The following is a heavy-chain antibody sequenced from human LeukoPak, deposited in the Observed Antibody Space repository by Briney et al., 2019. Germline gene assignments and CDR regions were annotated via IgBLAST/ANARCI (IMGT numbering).Heavy chain of an antibody. J-gene: IGHJ3*02. CDR3: ATSYYYDSNPSAFDI. CDR2: FDPEDGET. V-gene: IGHV1-24*01. CDR1: GYTLTELS. Sequence: ASVKVSCKVSGYTLTELSMHWVRQAPGKGLEWMGGFDPEDGETIYAQKFQGRVTMTEDTSTDTAYMELSSLRSEDTAVYYCATSYYYDSNPSAFDIWGQGTMVTVSS. D-gene: IGHD3-22*01.